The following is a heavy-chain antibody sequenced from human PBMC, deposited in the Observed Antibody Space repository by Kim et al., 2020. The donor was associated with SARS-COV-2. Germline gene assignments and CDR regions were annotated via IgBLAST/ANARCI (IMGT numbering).Heavy chain of an antibody. V-gene: IGHV3-74*01. D-gene: IGHD2-15*01. CDR2: IAYDGSIT. J-gene: IGHJ4*02. CDR3: TRHTPLHAQTYDY. Sequence: GGSLRLSCAASGFTFSNYWMHWVRQAPGKGLVWISRIAYDGSITTYADSVKGRFTISRDNAKNTLYLQMNSLRAEDTAVYYCTRHTPLHAQTYDYWGQGT. CDR1: GFTFSNYW.